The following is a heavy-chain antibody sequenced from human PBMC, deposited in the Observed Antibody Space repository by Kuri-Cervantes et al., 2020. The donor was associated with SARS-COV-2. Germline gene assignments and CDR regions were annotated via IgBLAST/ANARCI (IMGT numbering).Heavy chain of an antibody. Sequence: ASVKVSCKTSGYTFTNYGISWVRQAPGQGLEWMGIINPSGGSTSYAQKFQGRVTMTRDTSTSTVYMELSSLRSEDTAVYYCARRLRDYYYGMDVWGQGTTVTVSS. V-gene: IGHV1-46*01. J-gene: IGHJ6*02. CDR3: ARRLRDYYYGMDV. CDR2: INPSGGST. D-gene: IGHD3-22*01. CDR1: GYTFTNYG.